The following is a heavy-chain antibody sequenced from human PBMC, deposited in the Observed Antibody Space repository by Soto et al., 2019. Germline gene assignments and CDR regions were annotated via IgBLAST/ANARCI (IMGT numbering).Heavy chain of an antibody. CDR1: GFTFSSYA. Sequence: GGSLRLSCAASGFTFSSYAMNWVRQAPGKGLEWVSAISGSGGSTYYADSVKGRFTTSRDNSKNTLYLQMNSLKAEDTAVYYCARATGADKEDYWGQGTLVTVSS. V-gene: IGHV3-23*01. J-gene: IGHJ4*02. CDR3: ARATGADKEDY. D-gene: IGHD3-10*01. CDR2: ISGSGGST.